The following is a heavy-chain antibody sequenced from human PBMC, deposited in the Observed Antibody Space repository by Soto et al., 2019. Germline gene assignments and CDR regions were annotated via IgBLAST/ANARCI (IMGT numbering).Heavy chain of an antibody. Sequence: GGSLRLSCAASGFTLSTYAMSWVRQAPGKGLEWVSTISGSGGRTYYTDSVKGRFTISRGNSKNTLYLQMNSLRAEDTALHYCAKDLGTGYFDYWGQGTLVTVSS. CDR2: ISGSGGRT. V-gene: IGHV3-23*01. J-gene: IGHJ4*02. CDR1: GFTLSTYA. CDR3: AKDLGTGYFDY. D-gene: IGHD1-26*01.